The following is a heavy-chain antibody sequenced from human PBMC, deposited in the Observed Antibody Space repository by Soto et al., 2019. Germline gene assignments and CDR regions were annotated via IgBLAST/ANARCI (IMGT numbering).Heavy chain of an antibody. CDR2: INGGNGNT. D-gene: IGHD4-17*01. J-gene: IGHJ4*02. V-gene: IGHV1-3*01. Sequence: ASVKVSCKASGYTFTSYAMHWVRQAPGQRLEWMGWINGGNGNTKYSQKFQGRVTITRDTSASTAYMELSSLRSEDTAVYYCARLAPGDYVGNFDYWGQGTLVTVSS. CDR3: ARLAPGDYVGNFDY. CDR1: GYTFTSYA.